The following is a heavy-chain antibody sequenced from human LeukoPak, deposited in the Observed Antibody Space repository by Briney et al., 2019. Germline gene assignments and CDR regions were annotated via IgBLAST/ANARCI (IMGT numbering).Heavy chain of an antibody. J-gene: IGHJ3*02. V-gene: IGHV4-31*03. D-gene: IGHD2-15*01. CDR3: ARYRDSGGRLAFDI. Sequence: SQTLSLTCTVSGGSISSVGYYWTWIRQHPGKGLEWIGYIYYSGTTYYNPSLESRVILSVDTSNNQFSLRLSTVTAADTAVYYCARYRDSGGRLAFDIWGQGTMATVSS. CDR1: GGSISSVGYY. CDR2: IYYSGTT.